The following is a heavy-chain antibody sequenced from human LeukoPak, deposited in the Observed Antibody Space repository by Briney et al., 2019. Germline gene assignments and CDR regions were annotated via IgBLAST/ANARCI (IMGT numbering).Heavy chain of an antibody. CDR1: GGTFSSYA. D-gene: IGHD2-2*01. J-gene: IGHJ6*03. V-gene: IGHV1-69*05. Sequence: SVKVSCKASGGTFSSYAISWVRQAPGQGLEWMGRIIPIFGTANCAQKFQGRVTITTGESTSTAYMELSSLRSEDTAVYYCARERYCSSTSCLDYYYYMDVWGKGTTVTVSS. CDR2: IIPIFGTA. CDR3: ARERYCSSTSCLDYYYYMDV.